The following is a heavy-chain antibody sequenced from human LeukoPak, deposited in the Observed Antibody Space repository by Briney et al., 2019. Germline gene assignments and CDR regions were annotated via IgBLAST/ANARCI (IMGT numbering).Heavy chain of an antibody. CDR2: ISAYNGNT. CDR1: GYTFTSYG. Sequence: GAPVKVSCKASGYTFTSYGISWVRQAPGQGLEWMGWISAYNGNTNYAQKLQGRVTMTTDTSTSTAYMELRSLRSDDTAVYYCARRFYDFWRKGYYGMDVWGQGTTVTVSS. V-gene: IGHV1-18*01. J-gene: IGHJ6*02. CDR3: ARRFYDFWRKGYYGMDV. D-gene: IGHD3-3*01.